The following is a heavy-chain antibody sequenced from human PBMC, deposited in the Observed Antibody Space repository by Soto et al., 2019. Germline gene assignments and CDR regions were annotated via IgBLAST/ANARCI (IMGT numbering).Heavy chain of an antibody. CDR3: AKAFGLGPFYPFSH. D-gene: IGHD3-16*01. J-gene: IGHJ4*02. Sequence: GSLRLSCAASGFTFGTYAMHWVRQAPGKGLQWVAVTSYDGTQIYYADSVKGRFTISRDNSKNTLYLQMNSLRVEDTAVYFCAKAFGLGPFYPFSHWGQGTLVTVSS. CDR2: TSYDGTQI. V-gene: IGHV3-30*18. CDR1: GFTFGTYA.